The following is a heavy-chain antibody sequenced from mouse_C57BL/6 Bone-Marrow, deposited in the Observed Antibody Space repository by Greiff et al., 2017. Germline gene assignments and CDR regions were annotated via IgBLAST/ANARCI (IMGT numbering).Heavy chain of an antibody. CDR1: GYTFTDYN. CDR3: ARSTQGFAY. D-gene: IGHD3-2*02. CDR2: INPNNGGT. J-gene: IGHJ3*01. V-gene: IGHV1-18*01. Sequence: EVKLMESGPELVKPGASVKIPCKASGYTFTDYNMDWVKQSHGNSLEWIGDINPNNGGTIYNQKFKGKATLTVDKSSSTAYMELRSLTAEDTAVYYCARSTQGFAYWGQGTLVTVSA.